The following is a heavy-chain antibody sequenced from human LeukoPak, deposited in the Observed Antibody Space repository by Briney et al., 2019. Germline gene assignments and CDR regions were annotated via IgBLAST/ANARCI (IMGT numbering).Heavy chain of an antibody. V-gene: IGHV1-18*01. J-gene: IGHJ4*02. CDR2: ISAYNGNT. Sequence: ASVKVSCKASGYTFTSYGISWVRQAPGQGLEWMGWISAYNGNTNYAQKLQGRVPMTTDTSTSTAYMELRSLRSDDTAVYYCARDEYYDFWSGYRDYWGQGTLVTVSS. CDR3: ARDEYYDFWSGYRDY. D-gene: IGHD3-3*01. CDR1: GYTFTSYG.